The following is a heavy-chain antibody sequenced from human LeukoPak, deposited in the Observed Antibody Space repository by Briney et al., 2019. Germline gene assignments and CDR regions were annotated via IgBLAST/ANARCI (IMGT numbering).Heavy chain of an antibody. CDR3: ASGRDWNDAAGTFDI. CDR1: GYTFTGYY. Sequence: GASVKVSCKASGYTFTGYYMHWVRQAPGQGLEWMGWINPNSGDTNYAQKFQGRVTMTRDTSISTAYMELSRLRSDDTAVYYCASGRDWNDAAGTFDIWGQGTMVTVSS. J-gene: IGHJ3*02. D-gene: IGHD1-1*01. CDR2: INPNSGDT. V-gene: IGHV1-2*02.